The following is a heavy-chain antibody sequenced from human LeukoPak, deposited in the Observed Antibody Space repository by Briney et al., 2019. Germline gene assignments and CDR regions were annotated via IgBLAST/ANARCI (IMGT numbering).Heavy chain of an antibody. Sequence: SQTLSLTCTVSGGSISNGYYWGWIRQPPGKGLEWIGSIYHSGSTNYNPSLKSRVTISVDTSKNQFSLKLSSVTAADTAVYYCAAGAGVIDAFDIWGQGTMVTVSS. V-gene: IGHV4-38-2*02. J-gene: IGHJ3*02. CDR2: IYHSGST. CDR1: GGSISNGYY. D-gene: IGHD6-19*01. CDR3: AAGAGVIDAFDI.